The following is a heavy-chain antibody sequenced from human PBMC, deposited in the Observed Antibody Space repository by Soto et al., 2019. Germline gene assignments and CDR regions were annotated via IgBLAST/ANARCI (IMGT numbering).Heavy chain of an antibody. Sequence: QVQLVESGGGVVQPGRSLRLSCAASGFTFSSYAMHWVRQAPGKGLEWVAVISYDGSNKYYADSVKGRFTISRDNSKNTLYLQMNSLRAEDTAVYYCARDIAAAGTLDYWGQGTLVTVSS. D-gene: IGHD6-13*01. CDR1: GFTFSSYA. J-gene: IGHJ4*02. V-gene: IGHV3-30-3*01. CDR3: ARDIAAAGTLDY. CDR2: ISYDGSNK.